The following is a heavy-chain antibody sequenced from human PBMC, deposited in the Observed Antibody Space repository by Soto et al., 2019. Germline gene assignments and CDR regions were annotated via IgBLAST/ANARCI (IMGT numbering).Heavy chain of an antibody. V-gene: IGHV4-59*01. D-gene: IGHD2-2*01. CDR3: ARVRQDIVVSWFDP. Sequence: SETLSLTCSVSGGSISSYYWSWIRQPPGKGLEWIGYIYYSGSTNYNPSLKSRVTISVDTSKNQFSLKLSSVTAADTAVYYCARVRQDIVVSWFDPWGQGTLVTVSS. CDR1: GGSISSYY. J-gene: IGHJ5*02. CDR2: IYYSGST.